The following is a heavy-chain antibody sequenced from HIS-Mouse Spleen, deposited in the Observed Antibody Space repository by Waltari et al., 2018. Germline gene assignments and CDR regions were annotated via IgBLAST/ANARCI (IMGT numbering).Heavy chain of an antibody. CDR3: AREIPYSSSWYDWYFDL. CDR1: GGSLSSSSYS. V-gene: IGHV4-39*07. J-gene: IGHJ2*01. CDR2: IYYSGST. Sequence: QLQLQESGPGLVKPSETLSLTCTVSGGSLSSSSYSWGWIRHPPGKGLGWIGSIYYSGSTYYNPSLKSRVTISVDTSKNQFSLKLSSVTAADTAVYYCAREIPYSSSWYDWYFDLWGRGTLVTVSS. D-gene: IGHD6-13*01.